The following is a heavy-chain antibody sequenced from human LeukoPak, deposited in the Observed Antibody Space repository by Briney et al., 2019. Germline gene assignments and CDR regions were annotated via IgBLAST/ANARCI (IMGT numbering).Heavy chain of an antibody. CDR3: ARERWEGGSFVMGFDY. D-gene: IGHD1-26*01. J-gene: IGHJ4*02. Sequence: SETLSLTCSVSGGSIRSHYWNWIRRPPGKGLEWLGHIYYTGSTYYNPSLKSRVTISVDTSKNQFSLRLSSVTAADTAVYYCARERWEGGSFVMGFDYWGQGALVTVSS. V-gene: IGHV4-59*11. CDR1: GGSIRSHY. CDR2: IYYTGST.